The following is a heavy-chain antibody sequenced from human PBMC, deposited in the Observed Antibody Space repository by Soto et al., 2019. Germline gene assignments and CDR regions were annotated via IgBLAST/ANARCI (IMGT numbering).Heavy chain of an antibody. D-gene: IGHD3-10*01. CDR1: GGTFSSYA. Sequence: QVQLVQSGAEVKKPGSSVKVSCKSSGGTFSSYAISWVRQDPGQGLEWMGGIIHIFGTANYAQKFQGRVTINADESTSTAYMELSSLRSEDTAVYYCAEGSERVYYYYYGMDVWGQGTTVTVSS. V-gene: IGHV1-69*01. J-gene: IGHJ6*02. CDR2: IIHIFGTA. CDR3: AEGSERVYYYYYGMDV.